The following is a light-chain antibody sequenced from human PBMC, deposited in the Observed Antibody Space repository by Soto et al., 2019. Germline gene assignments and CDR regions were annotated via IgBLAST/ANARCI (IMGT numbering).Light chain of an antibody. CDR2: AAS. CDR3: QQGDSFPIT. CDR1: QDIGSW. Sequence: DIQMTQSPYSVSASVGDRVTITCRASQDIGSWLAWYQQKPGKAPDLLIYAASSLQSGVPSRFYGSGSGTDFTLTISSLQPEDFATYYCQQGDSFPITFGQGTRLEFK. V-gene: IGKV1-12*01. J-gene: IGKJ5*01.